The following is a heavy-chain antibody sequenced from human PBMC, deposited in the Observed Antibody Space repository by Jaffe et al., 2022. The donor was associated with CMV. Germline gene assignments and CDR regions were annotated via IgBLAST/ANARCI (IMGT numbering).Heavy chain of an antibody. Sequence: EVQLVESGGGLVQPGGSLRLSCAASGFTFSSYWMHWVRQAPGKGLVWVSRINSDGSSTSYADSVKGRFTISRDNAKNTLYLQMNSLRAEDTAVYYCARDTKHIVVVTAIQYYYYYMDVWGKGTTVTVSS. CDR3: ARDTKHIVVVTAIQYYYYYMDV. CDR2: INSDGSST. V-gene: IGHV3-74*01. J-gene: IGHJ6*03. D-gene: IGHD2-21*02. CDR1: GFTFSSYW.